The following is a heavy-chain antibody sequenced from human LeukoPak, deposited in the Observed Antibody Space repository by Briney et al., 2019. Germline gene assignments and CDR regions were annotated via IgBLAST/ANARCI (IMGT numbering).Heavy chain of an antibody. CDR1: GGTFRSYP. Sequence: SVKVSCKASGGTFRSYPINWVRQAPGQGPEWMGGIMPSVNTRNYAQKFQDRVTITTDESTITAYMELSSLRSEDTAVYFCARYSSSINAFDIWGQGTMVTVSS. V-gene: IGHV1-69*05. D-gene: IGHD6-6*01. J-gene: IGHJ3*02. CDR3: ARYSSSINAFDI. CDR2: IMPSVNTR.